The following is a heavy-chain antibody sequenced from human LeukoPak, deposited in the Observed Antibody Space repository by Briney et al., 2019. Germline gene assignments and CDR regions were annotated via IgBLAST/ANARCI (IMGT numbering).Heavy chain of an antibody. J-gene: IGHJ4*02. Sequence: GGTLRLSCAASGFTFSSYGMSWVRQAPGKGLEWVSAISGSGGSTYYADSVKGRFTISRDNAKNSLYLQMNSLRAEDTALYYCAREGSGVVAATGAADYWGQGTLVTVSS. D-gene: IGHD2-15*01. CDR1: GFTFSSYG. CDR2: ISGSGGST. V-gene: IGHV3-23*01. CDR3: AREGSGVVAATGAADY.